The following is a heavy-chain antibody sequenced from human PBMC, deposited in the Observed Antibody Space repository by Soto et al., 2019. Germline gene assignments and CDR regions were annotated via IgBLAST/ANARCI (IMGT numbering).Heavy chain of an antibody. Sequence: GGSLRLSCAASGFTFSSYDMHWVRQATGKGLEWVSAIGTAGDTYYPGSVKGRFTISRENAKNSLYLQMNSLRAGDTAVYYCARGGAVAALYYCYYMDVWGKGTTVTVSS. J-gene: IGHJ6*03. D-gene: IGHD6-19*01. CDR1: GFTFSSYD. CDR2: IGTAGDT. V-gene: IGHV3-13*01. CDR3: ARGGAVAALYYCYYMDV.